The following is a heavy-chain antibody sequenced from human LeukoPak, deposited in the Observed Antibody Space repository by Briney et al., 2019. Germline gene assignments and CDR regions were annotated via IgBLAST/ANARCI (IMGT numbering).Heavy chain of an antibody. CDR2: IGSGGDT. V-gene: IGHV3-13*01. CDR3: ARVGLGDPLTAYDY. CDR1: GFTFSNYD. Sequence: GGSLRLSCAASGFTFSNYDMHWVRQATGKGLEWVSGIGSGGDTYYPGSVKGRFTISREKAKKSLYLQMNSLRAGDTAVYYCARVGLGDPLTAYDYWGQGTLVTVSS. J-gene: IGHJ4*02. D-gene: IGHD3-9*01.